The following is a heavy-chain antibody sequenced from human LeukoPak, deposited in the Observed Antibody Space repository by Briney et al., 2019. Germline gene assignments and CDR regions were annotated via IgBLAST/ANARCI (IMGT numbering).Heavy chain of an antibody. V-gene: IGHV4-39*01. CDR2: IYYSGST. J-gene: IGHJ4*02. D-gene: IGHD6-19*01. CDR1: GGSISSSSYY. CDR3: ATYSSGWYGGYFDY. Sequence: PSETLSLTCTVSGGSISSSSYYWGWIRQPPGKGLEWIGSIYYSGSTYYNPSLKSRVTISVDTSKNQFSLKLSSVTAADTAVYYCATYSSGWYGGYFDYWGQGTLVTVSS.